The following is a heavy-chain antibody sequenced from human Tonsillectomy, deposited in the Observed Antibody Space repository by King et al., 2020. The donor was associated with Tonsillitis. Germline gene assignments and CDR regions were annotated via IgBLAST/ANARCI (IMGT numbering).Heavy chain of an antibody. Sequence: EQLVQSGAEVKKPGASLRISCKGSGYSFTSSWISWVRQMPGKGLEWMGRIDPSDSYTNYSPSFQGHVTISADKSISTAYLQWSSLRSDDTALYYCARDQMELGPRFFDYWGQGTLVTVSS. CDR3: ARDQMELGPRFFDY. CDR2: IDPSDSYT. J-gene: IGHJ4*02. V-gene: IGHV5-10-1*01. D-gene: IGHD7-27*01. CDR1: GYSFTSSW.